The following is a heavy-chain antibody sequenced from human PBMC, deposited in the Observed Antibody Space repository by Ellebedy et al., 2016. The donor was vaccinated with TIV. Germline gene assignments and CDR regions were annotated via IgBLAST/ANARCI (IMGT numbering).Heavy chain of an antibody. CDR3: ATERHVEMATILTDAFDI. J-gene: IGHJ3*02. V-gene: IGHV1-69*04. D-gene: IGHD5-24*01. CDR1: GGTFSSYA. CDR2: IIPILAIA. Sequence: AASVKVSCKASGGTFSSYAISWVRQAPGQGLEWMGRIIPILAIADYAQKFQGRVTITADKSTSTAYLELSSLRSEETAVYYCATERHVEMATILTDAFDIWGQGTMVTVSS.